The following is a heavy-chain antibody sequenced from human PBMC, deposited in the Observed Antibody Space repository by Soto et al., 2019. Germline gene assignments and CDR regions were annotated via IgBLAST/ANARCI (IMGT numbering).Heavy chain of an antibody. J-gene: IGHJ4*02. D-gene: IGHD2-15*01. V-gene: IGHV1-46*03. CDR1: GYTFTSYY. CDR3: ARGAGGVCGGGSGQNFDY. Sequence: ASVKVSCKASGYTFTSYYMHWVRQAPGQGLEWMGIINPSGGSTSYAQKFQGRVTMTRDTSTSTVYMELSSLRSEDTAVYYCARGAGGVCGGGSGQNFDYGGKGTLFTVPS. CDR2: INPSGGST.